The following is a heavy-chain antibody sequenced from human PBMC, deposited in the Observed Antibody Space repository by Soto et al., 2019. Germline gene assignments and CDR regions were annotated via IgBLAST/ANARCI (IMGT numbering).Heavy chain of an antibody. CDR3: ARDRTYYYYGEDTVTGYYYYYMDV. Sequence: GASVKLSCTASGGTLSSFPINWVRQAPGQGLEWMGGISAFFATTNYAQKFQGRVTMITDTSTSTAYMELRSLRSDDTAVYYCARDRTYYYYGEDTVTGYYYYYMDVWGKGTTVTVSS. CDR2: ISAFFATT. J-gene: IGHJ6*03. CDR1: GGTLSSFP. V-gene: IGHV1-18*01. D-gene: IGHD1-26*01.